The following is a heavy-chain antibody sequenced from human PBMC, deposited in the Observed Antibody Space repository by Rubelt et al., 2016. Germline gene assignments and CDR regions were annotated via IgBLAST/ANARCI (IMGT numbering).Heavy chain of an antibody. CDR3: ARGDASDY. CDR1: GFTFSSYA. J-gene: IGHJ4*02. CDR2: ISYDGSNK. Sequence: VQLAESGGGSVQPGGSVRLSCEASGFTFSSYAMHWVRQAPGKGLEWVAVISYDGSNKYYADSVKGRFTISRDNSKNTLYLQMNSLGAEDTAVYYCARGDASDYWGQGTLVTVSS. V-gene: IGHV3-30*04.